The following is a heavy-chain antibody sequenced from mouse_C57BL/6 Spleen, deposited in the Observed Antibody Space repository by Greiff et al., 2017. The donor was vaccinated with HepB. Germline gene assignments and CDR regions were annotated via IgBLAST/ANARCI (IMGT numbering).Heavy chain of an antibody. CDR1: GYTFTSYW. Sequence: QVQLQQPGAELVKPGASVKLSCKASGYTFTSYWLQWVKQRPGPGLEWIGEIDPSDSYTNYNPKFKGKATLTVDPSSSTAYRQLSSLTSEDSAVYYGARAGYSKGLAYGGQGTLVTVSA. CDR3: ARAGYSKGLAY. J-gene: IGHJ3*01. CDR2: IDPSDSYT. D-gene: IGHD2-5*01. V-gene: IGHV1-50*01.